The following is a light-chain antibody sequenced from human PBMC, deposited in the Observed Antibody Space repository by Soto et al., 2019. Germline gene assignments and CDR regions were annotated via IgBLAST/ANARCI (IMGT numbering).Light chain of an antibody. CDR2: GAS. Sequence: EIVLTQSPGTLSLSPGARATLSCRASQSVSSSYLAWYQLKPGQAPRLLIYGASSRATGIPDRFSGSGSGTDFTLTISRLEAEDFAVCYSKQYGSSRGTFGGGTKVEIK. V-gene: IGKV3-20*01. CDR1: QSVSSSY. CDR3: KQYGSSRGT. J-gene: IGKJ4*01.